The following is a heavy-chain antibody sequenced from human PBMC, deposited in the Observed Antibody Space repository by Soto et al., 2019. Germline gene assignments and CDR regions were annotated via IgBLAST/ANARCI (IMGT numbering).Heavy chain of an antibody. CDR1: GFTFSNFA. CDR2: ITYDGRNK. J-gene: IGHJ4*02. Sequence: GGSLRLSCAASGFTFSNFAAHWVRQAPGKGLEWVAFITYDGRNKDYADSVRGRFTISRDNSKNTLYVEMNNLRPEDTAMYYCSVAQNGYWGQGTLVTVSS. D-gene: IGHD6-19*01. V-gene: IGHV3-30*03. CDR3: SVAQNGY.